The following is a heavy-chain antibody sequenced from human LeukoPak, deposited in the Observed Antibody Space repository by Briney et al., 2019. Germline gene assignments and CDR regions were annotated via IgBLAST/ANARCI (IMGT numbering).Heavy chain of an antibody. Sequence: GESLKISCKGSGYSFTSYWIGWVRQMPGKGLEWMGIIYPGDSDTRYSPSFQGQVTISADKSISTAYLQWSSLKASDTAMYYCASAPITIFGVVIPRYWGQGTLATVSS. CDR3: ASAPITIFGVVIPRY. J-gene: IGHJ4*02. V-gene: IGHV5-51*01. CDR1: GYSFTSYW. D-gene: IGHD3-3*01. CDR2: IYPGDSDT.